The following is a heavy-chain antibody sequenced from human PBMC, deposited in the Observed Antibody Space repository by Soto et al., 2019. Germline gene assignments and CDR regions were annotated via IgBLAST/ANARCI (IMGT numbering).Heavy chain of an antibody. CDR1: GFTFSTYG. J-gene: IGHJ4*02. D-gene: IGHD3-22*01. Sequence: GGSLRLSCAASGFTFSTYGMHWVRQAPGKGLERVAFIWYDGSDKYYADSVKGRFTISRDNSKNALYLQMNSLRAEDTAVYYCAREGRDYYDSSGYYYAYFDYWGQGTLVTVSS. CDR3: AREGRDYYDSSGYYYAYFDY. V-gene: IGHV3-33*01. CDR2: IWYDGSDK.